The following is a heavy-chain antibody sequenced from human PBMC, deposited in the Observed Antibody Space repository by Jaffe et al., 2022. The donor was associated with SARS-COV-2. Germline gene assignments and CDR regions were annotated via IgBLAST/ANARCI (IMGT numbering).Heavy chain of an antibody. D-gene: IGHD1-26*01. Sequence: EVQLVESGGGLVQPGESLRLSCAASGFVFGNYVMHWVRQSPGKGLEWVSGISYYDGSEDYADSVKGRFTISRDNAKSSLYLQMNSLRAEDTAFYYCAKDRSATPSGPVFDYWGRGTLVSVSS. CDR1: GFVFGNYV. CDR3: AKDRSATPSGPVFDY. V-gene: IGHV3-9*01. J-gene: IGHJ4*02. CDR2: ISYYDGSE.